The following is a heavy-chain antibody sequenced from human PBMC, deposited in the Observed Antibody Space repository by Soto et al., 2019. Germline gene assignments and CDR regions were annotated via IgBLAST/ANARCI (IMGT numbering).Heavy chain of an antibody. CDR3: ARHAKYYYDSSALFAGY. CDR2: IIPIFGTA. CDR1: GGTFSSYA. J-gene: IGHJ4*02. D-gene: IGHD3-22*01. Sequence: QVQLVQSGAEVKKPGSSVKVSCKASGGTFSSYAISWVRQAPGQGLEWMEGIIPIFGTANYAQKFQGSVTITADESTSTAYMELSSLRSEDTVVYYCARHAKYYYDSSALFAGYWGQGTLVTVS. V-gene: IGHV1-69*12.